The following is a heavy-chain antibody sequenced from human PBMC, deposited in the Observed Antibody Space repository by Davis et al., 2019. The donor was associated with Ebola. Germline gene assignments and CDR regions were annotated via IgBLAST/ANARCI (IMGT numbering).Heavy chain of an antibody. D-gene: IGHD3-10*01. CDR2: IGTAGDT. J-gene: IGHJ5*02. Sequence: GSLRLSCAASGFTFSSYDMHWVRQATGKRLEWVSAIGTAGDTYYPGSVKGRFTISRANAKSSLYLQMNSLRAEDTAVYYCARNVLLNWFDPWGQGTLVTVSS. CDR3: ARNVLLNWFDP. V-gene: IGHV3-13*01. CDR1: GFTFSSYD.